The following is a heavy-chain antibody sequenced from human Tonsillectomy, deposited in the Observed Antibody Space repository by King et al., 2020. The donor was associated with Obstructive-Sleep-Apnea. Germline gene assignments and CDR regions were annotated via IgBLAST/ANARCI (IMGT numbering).Heavy chain of an antibody. D-gene: IGHD1-14*01. J-gene: IGHJ4*02. V-gene: IGHV3-64*01. CDR1: GFTFGSYS. CDR3: ARYGPPYDY. Sequence: QLVQSGGGLVQPGGSLRLSCAASGFTFGSYSMHWVRQAPGKGLEYVSAINNNGGSTYYANSVRGRFTISRDNSKNTLYLQMDSLRAEDMAVYYCARYGPPYDYWGQGTLVTVSS. CDR2: INNNGGST.